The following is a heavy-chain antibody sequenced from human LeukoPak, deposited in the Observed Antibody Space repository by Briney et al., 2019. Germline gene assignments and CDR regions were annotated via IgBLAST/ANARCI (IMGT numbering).Heavy chain of an antibody. CDR1: GFTFSSYA. Sequence: GGSLRLSCAASGFTFSSYAMSWVRQAPGKGLEWVSAISGSGGSTYYADSVKGRFTISRDNSKNTLYLQMNSLRAEDTAVYYCARDGGRTFLGDAFDIWGQGTMVTVSS. D-gene: IGHD2/OR15-2a*01. CDR3: ARDGGRTFLGDAFDI. V-gene: IGHV3-23*01. CDR2: ISGSGGST. J-gene: IGHJ3*02.